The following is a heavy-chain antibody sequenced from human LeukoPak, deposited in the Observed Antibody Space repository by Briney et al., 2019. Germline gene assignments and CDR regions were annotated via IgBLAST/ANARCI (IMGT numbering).Heavy chain of an antibody. V-gene: IGHV3-30*02. D-gene: IGHD2-15*01. CDR1: GFTFSSYG. J-gene: IGHJ3*02. CDR2: IRYDGSNK. Sequence: GGSLRLSCAASGFTFSSYGMHWVRQAPGKGLEWVAFIRYDGSNKYYADSVKRRFTISRDNSKNTLYLQMNSLRAEDTAVYYCAKDGGCSGGSCYSSPGVAFDIWGQGTMVTVSS. CDR3: AKDGGCSGGSCYSSPGVAFDI.